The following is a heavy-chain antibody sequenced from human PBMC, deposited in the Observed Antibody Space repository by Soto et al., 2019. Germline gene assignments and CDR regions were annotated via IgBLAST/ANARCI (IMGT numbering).Heavy chain of an antibody. CDR2: VTGDGTTT. CDR3: ATLNSFGSDF. D-gene: IGHD3-3*01. V-gene: IGHV3-74*01. J-gene: IGHJ4*01. CDR1: GLTFSNFW. Sequence: PGESLKVSCAVSGLTFSNFWMHWVRQAPGKGLVWVSRVTGDGTTTDYADSVKGRFTISRDNAKNTVFLQMNSLRAEDTAVYYCATLNSFGSDFWGHGTLVTVSS.